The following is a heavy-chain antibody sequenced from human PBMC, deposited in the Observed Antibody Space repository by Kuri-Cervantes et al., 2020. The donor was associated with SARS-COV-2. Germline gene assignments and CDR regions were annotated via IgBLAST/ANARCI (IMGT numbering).Heavy chain of an antibody. CDR1: GFTFSSYS. CDR3: ARAEYQPGSTTPFDY. Sequence: ESLKISCAASGFTFSSYSMNWVRQAPGKGLEWIGELNHDGSTNYNPSLKSRITISGDASKNQFSLKVTSVTAADTAVYYCARAEYQPGSTTPFDYWGQGTLVTVSS. D-gene: IGHD1-26*01. CDR2: LNHDGST. J-gene: IGHJ4*02. V-gene: IGHV4-34*01.